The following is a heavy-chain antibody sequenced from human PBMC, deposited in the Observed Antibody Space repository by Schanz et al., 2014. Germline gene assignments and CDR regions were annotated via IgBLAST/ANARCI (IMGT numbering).Heavy chain of an antibody. Sequence: QVQLQESGPGLVQPSETLSLTCTVSGGSINNYFWTWIRQPAGKGLEWIGRIYSNGISHYNPFLESRVTMSVDTSKNKFSLNLTPVTPADTAIYYCVRVKGEHSGHDYIVYWGQGIQVTVSP. CDR3: VRVKGEHSGHDYIVY. J-gene: IGHJ4*02. CDR1: GGSINNYF. V-gene: IGHV4-4*07. CDR2: IYSNGIS. D-gene: IGHD5-12*01.